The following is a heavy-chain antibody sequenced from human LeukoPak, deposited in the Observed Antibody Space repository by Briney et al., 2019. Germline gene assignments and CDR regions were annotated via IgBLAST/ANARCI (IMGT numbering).Heavy chain of an antibody. Sequence: GGSPRLSCAASGFIFSNFDMHWVRQAPGKGLEYVSSINAGGGSTYYAASVKGRFTISRDAVKDTLYLQMGSVRIEDTAVYYCARGGLESPWSGYNAPDFWGQGTLVAVSS. D-gene: IGHD3-3*01. V-gene: IGHV3-64*02. CDR1: GFIFSNFD. J-gene: IGHJ4*02. CDR2: INAGGGST. CDR3: ARGGLESPWSGYNAPDF.